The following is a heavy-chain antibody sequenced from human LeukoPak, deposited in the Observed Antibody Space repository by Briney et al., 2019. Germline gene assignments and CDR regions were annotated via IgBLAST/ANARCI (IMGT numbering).Heavy chain of an antibody. CDR3: AREAEGTVGLNWFDP. V-gene: IGHV1-69*13. D-gene: IGHD3/OR15-3a*01. Sequence: GASVKVSCKASGGTFSSYAISWVRQAPGQGLEWMGGIIPIFGTANYAQKFQGRVTITADESTSTAYMELSSLRSEDTAVYYCAREAEGTVGLNWFDPWGQGTLVTVSS. J-gene: IGHJ5*02. CDR2: IIPIFGTA. CDR1: GGTFSSYA.